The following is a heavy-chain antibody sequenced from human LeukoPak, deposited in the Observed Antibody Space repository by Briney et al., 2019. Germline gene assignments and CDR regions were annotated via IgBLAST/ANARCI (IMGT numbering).Heavy chain of an antibody. J-gene: IGHJ4*02. CDR2: ISVYNGNT. CDR1: GYTFTSYG. D-gene: IGHD2-2*01. CDR3: ARDAYCSSTSCPAPFDY. Sequence: GASVKVSCKASGYTFTSYGISWVRQAPGQELEWMGWISVYNGNTNYAQKLQGRVTMTTDTSTSTAYMELRSLRSDDTAVYYCARDAYCSSTSCPAPFDYWGQGTLVTVSS. V-gene: IGHV1-18*01.